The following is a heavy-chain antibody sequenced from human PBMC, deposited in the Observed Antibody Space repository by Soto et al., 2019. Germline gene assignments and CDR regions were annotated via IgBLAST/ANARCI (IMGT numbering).Heavy chain of an antibody. V-gene: IGHV4-59*01. CDR2: IYYSGST. Sequence: TLSLTCTGSGGSISSYYWSWIRQPPGKGLEWIGYIYYSGSTNYNPSLKSRVTISVDTSKNQFSLKLSSVTAADTAVYYCARRTLSSSSWNNFDYWGQGTLVTV. CDR3: ARRTLSSSSWNNFDY. J-gene: IGHJ4*02. CDR1: GGSISSYY. D-gene: IGHD6-13*01.